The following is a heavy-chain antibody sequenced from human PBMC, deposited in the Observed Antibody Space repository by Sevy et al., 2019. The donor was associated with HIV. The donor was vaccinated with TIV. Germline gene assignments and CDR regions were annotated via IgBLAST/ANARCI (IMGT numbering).Heavy chain of an antibody. CDR2: ISGSGGTT. CDR1: GFSLSNFG. J-gene: IGHJ6*02. D-gene: IGHD2-2*01. CDR3: AKGDTSTRYYYYGMDV. Sequence: GGSLRLSCAASGFSLSNFGMSWVRQAPGKGLEWVSTISGSGGTTYYAYSVKGRFTISRDNSKKTLYLQMNSLRAEDTALYYCAKGDTSTRYYYYGMDVWGQGTAVTVSS. V-gene: IGHV3-23*01.